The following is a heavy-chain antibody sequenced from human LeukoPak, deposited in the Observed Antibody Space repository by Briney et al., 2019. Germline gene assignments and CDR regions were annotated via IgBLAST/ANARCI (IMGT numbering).Heavy chain of an antibody. V-gene: IGHV4-39*07. CDR2: IYYSGST. J-gene: IGHJ4*02. CDR1: GGSISSSSYY. CDR3: ARVPHSGYDIGAFDY. D-gene: IGHD5-12*01. Sequence: KSSETLSLTCTVSGGSISSSSYYWGWIRQPPGKGLEWIGSIYYSGSTYYNPSLKSRVTISVDTSKNQFSLKLSSVTAADTAVYYCARVPHSGYDIGAFDYWGQGTLVTVSS.